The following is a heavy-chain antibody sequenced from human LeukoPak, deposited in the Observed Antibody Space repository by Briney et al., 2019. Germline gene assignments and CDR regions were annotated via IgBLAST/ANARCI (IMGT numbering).Heavy chain of an antibody. V-gene: IGHV3-21*04. CDR2: ISSLSNYI. D-gene: IGHD1-20*01. J-gene: IGHJ4*02. CDR1: GFTFNYYS. Sequence: PGGSLRLSCAASGFTFNYYSMYWVRQAPGKGLEWVSSISSLSNYIYYADSVKGRFTTSRDNAKNSLYLQMNSLRAEDTAVYYCAKVAYNWISYGPFDYWGQGTLVTVSS. CDR3: AKVAYNWISYGPFDY.